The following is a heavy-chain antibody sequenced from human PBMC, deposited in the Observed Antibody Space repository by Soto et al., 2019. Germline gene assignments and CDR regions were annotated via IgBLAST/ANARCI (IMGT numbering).Heavy chain of an antibody. Sequence: SETLSLTCTVSGGSISSSSYYWGWIRQPPGKGLEWIGSIYYSGSTYYNPSLKSRVTISVDTSKNQFSLKLSSVTAADTAVYYCARHLADYGDYMLYELWFDPWGQGTLVTVSS. CDR3: ARHLADYGDYMLYELWFDP. V-gene: IGHV4-39*01. CDR2: IYYSGST. CDR1: GGSISSSSYY. J-gene: IGHJ5*02. D-gene: IGHD4-17*01.